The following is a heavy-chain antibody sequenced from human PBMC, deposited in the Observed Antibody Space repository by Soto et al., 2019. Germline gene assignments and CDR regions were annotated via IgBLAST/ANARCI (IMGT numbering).Heavy chain of an antibody. Sequence: QVQLVQSGTEVKKPGASVKVSCKASGITFTTYAIHWVRQAPGQGLEWMGWINAGNGNTRYSQKFQGRVTLTRDTSASTAYMDLSSLPSEDAAIYYCARAISGYVTWGQGTLVTVSS. D-gene: IGHD5-12*01. CDR1: GITFTTYA. J-gene: IGHJ5*02. CDR3: ARAISGYVT. CDR2: INAGNGNT. V-gene: IGHV1-3*01.